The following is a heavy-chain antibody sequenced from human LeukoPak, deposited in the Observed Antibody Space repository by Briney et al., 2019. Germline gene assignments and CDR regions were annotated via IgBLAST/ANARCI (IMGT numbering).Heavy chain of an antibody. CDR3: ARERTTVTTSHFDY. CDR2: IIPIFGTA. J-gene: IGHJ4*02. V-gene: IGHV1-69*05. Sequence: ASVKVSCKASGGTFSSYAISWVRQAPGQGLEWMGGIIPIFGTANYAQKFQGRVMITTDESTSTAYMELSSLRSEDTAVYYCARERTTVTTSHFDYWGQGTLVTVSS. D-gene: IGHD4-11*01. CDR1: GGTFSSYA.